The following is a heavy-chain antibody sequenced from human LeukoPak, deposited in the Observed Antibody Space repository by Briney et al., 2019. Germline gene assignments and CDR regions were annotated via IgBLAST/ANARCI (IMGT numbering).Heavy chain of an antibody. J-gene: IGHJ4*02. D-gene: IGHD3-10*01. CDR3: ARGRPDITQSKYYFDY. CDR2: INHSGST. CDR1: GGSFSGYY. V-gene: IGHV4-34*01. Sequence: SETLSLTCAVYGGSFSGYYWSWIRQPPGKGLEWIGEINHSGSTNYNPSLKSRVTISVDTSKNQFSLKLSSVTAADTAVYYCARGRPDITQSKYYFDYWGQGTLVTVSS.